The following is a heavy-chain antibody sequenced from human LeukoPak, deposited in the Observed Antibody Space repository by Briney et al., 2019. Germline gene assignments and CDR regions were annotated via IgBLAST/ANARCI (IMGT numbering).Heavy chain of an antibody. CDR2: ISGSSSTI. D-gene: IGHD3-10*01. V-gene: IGHV3-48*01. CDR1: GFSFSTYS. CDR3: AKDLSGSGSASDYYYYMDV. Sequence: QAGGSLRLSCAASGFSFSTYSMNWVRQAPGKGLEWVSYISGSSSTIYYADSVKGRFTISRDNAKNSLYLQMNSLRVEDTAVYYCAKDLSGSGSASDYYYYMDVWGKGTTVTVSS. J-gene: IGHJ6*03.